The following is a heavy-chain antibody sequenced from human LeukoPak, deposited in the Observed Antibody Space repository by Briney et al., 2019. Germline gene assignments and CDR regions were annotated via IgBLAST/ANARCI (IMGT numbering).Heavy chain of an antibody. CDR3: TKGGYSTSWYWIY. CDR1: GFTFSDTL. CDR2: IKPDGSEK. J-gene: IGHJ4*02. V-gene: IGHV3-7*03. Sequence: GGSLRLSCAASGFTFSDTLMTWVRQAPGKGLEWVATIKPDGSEKYYADSVRGRFTISRVNAENSLYLQMNSLRAEDTAVYHCTKGGYSTSWYWIYWGQGTLVIVSS. D-gene: IGHD2-2*01.